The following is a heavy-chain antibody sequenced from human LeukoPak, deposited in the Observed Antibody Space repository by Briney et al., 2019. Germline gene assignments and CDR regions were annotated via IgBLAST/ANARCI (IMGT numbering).Heavy chain of an antibody. CDR3: ARQTVTTPAYYYYGMDV. V-gene: IGHV4-34*01. CDR2: INHSGST. CDR1: GGSFSGYY. D-gene: IGHD4-11*01. Sequence: SETLSLTCAVYGGSFSGYYWSWIRQPPGKGLEWIGEINHSGSTNYNPSLKSRVTISVDTSKNQFSLKLSSVTAADTAVYYCARQTVTTPAYYYYGMDVWGQGTTVTVSS. J-gene: IGHJ6*02.